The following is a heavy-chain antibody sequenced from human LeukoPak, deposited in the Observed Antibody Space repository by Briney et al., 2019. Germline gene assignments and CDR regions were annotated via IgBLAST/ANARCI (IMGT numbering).Heavy chain of an antibody. CDR1: GYSFTSYW. D-gene: IGHD3-22*01. V-gene: IGHV5-51*01. J-gene: IGHJ5*02. Sequence: GESLKISCKGSGYSFTSYWIGWVRQMPGKGLEWMGIIYPGDSDTRYSPSFQGQVTISADKSISAAYLQWSSLKASDTAMYYCASYYYDSSGRKNWFDPWGQGTLVTVSS. CDR2: IYPGDSDT. CDR3: ASYYYDSSGRKNWFDP.